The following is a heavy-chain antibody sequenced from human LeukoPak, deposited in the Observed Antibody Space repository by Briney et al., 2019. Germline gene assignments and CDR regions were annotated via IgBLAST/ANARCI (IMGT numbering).Heavy chain of an antibody. J-gene: IGHJ6*02. CDR2: IWYDGSNK. V-gene: IGHV3-33*06. CDR1: GFTFGSHG. CDR3: AKALRYYGSGSYYPLTLNYYYYGMDV. Sequence: GRSLRLSCAASGFTFGSHGMHWVRQAPGKGLEWVAVIWYDGSNKYYADSVKGRFTISRDNSKNTLYLQMNSLRAEDTAVYYCAKALRYYGSGSYYPLTLNYYYYGMDVWGQGTTVTVSS. D-gene: IGHD3-10*01.